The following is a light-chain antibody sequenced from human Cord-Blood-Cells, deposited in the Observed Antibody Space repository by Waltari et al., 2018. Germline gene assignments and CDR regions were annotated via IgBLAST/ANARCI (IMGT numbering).Light chain of an antibody. CDR3: QAWDSSTVV. J-gene: IGLJ2*01. CDR1: KLGDKY. Sequence: SYELTQPPSVSVSPGQTASISCSGDKLGDKYACWYQQKPGQSPVLGIHQDSKRPSGIPERFSGSNYVNTATLTISGTQAMDEADYYCQAWDSSTVVFGGGTKLTVL. CDR2: QDS. V-gene: IGLV3-1*01.